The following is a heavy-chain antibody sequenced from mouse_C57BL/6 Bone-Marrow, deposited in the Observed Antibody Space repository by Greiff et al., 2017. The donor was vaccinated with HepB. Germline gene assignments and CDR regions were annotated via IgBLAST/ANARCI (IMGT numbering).Heavy chain of an antibody. CDR2: IYPRSGNT. J-gene: IGHJ4*01. D-gene: IGHD3-1*01. CDR3: ARGRHPRAMDY. CDR1: GYTFTSYG. Sequence: VKLMESGAELARPGASVKLSCKASGYTFTSYGISWVKQRTGQGLEWIGEIYPRSGNTYYNEKFKGKATLTADKSSSTAYMELRSLTSEDSAVYFCARGRHPRAMDYWGQGTSVTVSS. V-gene: IGHV1-81*01.